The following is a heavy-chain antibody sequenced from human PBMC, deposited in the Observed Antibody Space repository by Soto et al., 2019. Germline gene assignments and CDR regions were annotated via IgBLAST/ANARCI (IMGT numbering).Heavy chain of an antibody. CDR1: GFSVSAHY. CDR2: IYSDGTT. CDR3: FREGYNWHYN. V-gene: IGHV3-53*02. J-gene: IGHJ4*02. Sequence: EVQLVETGGGLIQPGGSLRLSCAGAGFSVSAHYMNWVRQAPGKGLEWISAIYSDGTTYYADSVKGRFTISRDDSKNTLYLEMNKVRVEDTALYYCFREGYNWHYNWGQGTLVTVSS. D-gene: IGHD1-7*01.